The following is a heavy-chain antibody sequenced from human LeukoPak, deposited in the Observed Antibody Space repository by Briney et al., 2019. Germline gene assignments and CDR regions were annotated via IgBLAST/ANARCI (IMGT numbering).Heavy chain of an antibody. CDR2: IYTSGST. D-gene: IGHD6-13*01. Sequence: SQTLSLTCTVSGGSISSGSYYWSWIRQPAGKGLEWIGRIYTSGSTNYNPSLKSRVTISVDTSKNQFSLKLSSVTAADTAVYYCAREGDSSSWYEGGMDVWGQGTTVTVSS. CDR3: AREGDSSSWYEGGMDV. V-gene: IGHV4-61*02. J-gene: IGHJ6*02. CDR1: GGSISSGSYY.